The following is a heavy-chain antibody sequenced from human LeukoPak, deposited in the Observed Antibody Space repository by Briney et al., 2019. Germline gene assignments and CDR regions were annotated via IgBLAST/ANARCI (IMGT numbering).Heavy chain of an antibody. CDR3: AKVLTIVYCYQYIDV. D-gene: IGHD3-9*01. CDR2: IQNDGIDK. Sequence: PGGSLRLSCAASGFTFSSYGMHWVRQAPGKGLEWVAFIQNDGIDKYYADSVKGRFTISRDNSKNTLYLQMNSLRAEDAAVYYCAKVLTIVYCYQYIDVWGKGTTVTVSS. CDR1: GFTFSSYG. V-gene: IGHV3-30*02. J-gene: IGHJ6*03.